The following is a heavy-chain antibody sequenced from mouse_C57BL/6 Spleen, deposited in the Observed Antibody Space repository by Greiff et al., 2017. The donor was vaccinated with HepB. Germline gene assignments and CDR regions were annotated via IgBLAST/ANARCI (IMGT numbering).Heavy chain of an antibody. CDR2: ISSGGSYT. CDR1: GFTFSSYG. Sequence: EVTLVESGGDLVKPGGSLKLSCAASGFTFSSYGMSWVRQTPDKRLEWVATISSGGSYTYYPDSVKGRFTISRDNAKNTLYLQMSSRKSEDTAMYYCGRRCGYDDFDYWGQGTTLTVSS. D-gene: IGHD2-2*01. CDR3: GRRCGYDDFDY. V-gene: IGHV5-6*01. J-gene: IGHJ2*01.